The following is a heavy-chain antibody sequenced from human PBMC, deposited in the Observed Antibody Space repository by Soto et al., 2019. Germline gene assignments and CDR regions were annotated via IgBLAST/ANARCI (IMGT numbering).Heavy chain of an antibody. CDR2: IIPIFGTA. D-gene: IGHD3-22*01. Sequence: GASVKVSCKASGGTFSSYAISWVRQAPGQGLEWMGGIIPIFGTANYAQKFQGRVTITADESTSTAYMELSSLRSDDTAVYYCAANVYYYDSSGYYAQWGQGTLVTVSS. CDR3: AANVYYYDSSGYYAQ. CDR1: GGTFSSYA. V-gene: IGHV1-69*13. J-gene: IGHJ4*02.